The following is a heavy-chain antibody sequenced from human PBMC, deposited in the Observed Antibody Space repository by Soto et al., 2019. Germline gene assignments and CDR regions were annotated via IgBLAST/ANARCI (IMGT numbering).Heavy chain of an antibody. V-gene: IGHV4-30-2*02. J-gene: IGHJ4*02. CDR2: IYHSGST. CDR1: GGSISSGGYS. D-gene: IGHD3-10*01. CDR3: TRTGSFHRFDY. Sequence: SETLSLTCAVSGGSISSGGYSWSWIRQPPGKGLEWIGYIYHSGSTHYNPSLKSRVTISVDTSKNQVSLKVNSVTAADTAVYYCTRTGSFHRFDYWGQGTLVTVSS.